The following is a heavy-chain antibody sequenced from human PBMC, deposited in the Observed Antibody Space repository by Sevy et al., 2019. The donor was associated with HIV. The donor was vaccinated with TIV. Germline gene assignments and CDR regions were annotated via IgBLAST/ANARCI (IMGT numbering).Heavy chain of an antibody. D-gene: IGHD3-22*01. V-gene: IGHV3-23*01. CDR3: AGGRFDSSGSFDAFDV. J-gene: IGHJ3*01. CDR2: IYGTAGVT. Sequence: GGSLRLSCAASGLTFSSYAMNWVRQAPGKGLDWVSTIYGTAGVTYYADSVNGRFTISRDNSKNTLFLQMNSLRAEDTAVYYCAGGRFDSSGSFDAFDVWGLGTMVTVSS. CDR1: GLTFSSYA.